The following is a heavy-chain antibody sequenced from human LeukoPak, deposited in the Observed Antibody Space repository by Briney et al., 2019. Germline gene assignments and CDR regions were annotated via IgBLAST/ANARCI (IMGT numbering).Heavy chain of an antibody. CDR3: ARGLWF. D-gene: IGHD3-10*01. CDR2: IYHSGST. J-gene: IGHJ4*02. CDR1: GGSISSGGYS. V-gene: IGHV4-30-2*01. Sequence: PSETLSLTCAVSGGSISSGGYSWSWIRQPPGKGLEWTGYIYHSGSTYYNPSLKSRVTISVDRSKNQFSPKLSSVTAADTAVYYCARGLWFGGQGTLVTVSS.